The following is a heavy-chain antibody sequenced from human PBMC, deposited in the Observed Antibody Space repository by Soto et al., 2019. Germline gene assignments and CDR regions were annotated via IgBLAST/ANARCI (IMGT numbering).Heavy chain of an antibody. J-gene: IGHJ5*02. CDR1: GGSISSYY. V-gene: IGHV4-59*01. CDR3: AREVDCVGYFDWRVFDP. Sequence: SETLSLTCTVSGGSISSYYWSWIRQPPGKGLEWIGYIYYSGSTNYNPSLKSRVTISVDTSKNQFSLKLSSVTAADTAVYYCAREVDCVGYFDWRVFDPWGQGTLVTVSS. D-gene: IGHD3-9*01. CDR2: IYYSGST.